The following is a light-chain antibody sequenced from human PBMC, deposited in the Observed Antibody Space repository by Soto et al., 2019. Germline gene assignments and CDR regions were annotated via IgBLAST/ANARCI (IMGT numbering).Light chain of an antibody. V-gene: IGKV3-20*01. J-gene: IGKJ1*01. CDR1: QSVSSNY. Sequence: EIVMTQSPGTLSLSPGERATLSCRASQSVSSNYLAWYQQKPGQPPRLLIYGASSRATGIPDRFSGSGSGTDFTLTISRLEPEDFAVYYCQQYSRLPRTFGQGTKVDIK. CDR3: QQYSRLPRT. CDR2: GAS.